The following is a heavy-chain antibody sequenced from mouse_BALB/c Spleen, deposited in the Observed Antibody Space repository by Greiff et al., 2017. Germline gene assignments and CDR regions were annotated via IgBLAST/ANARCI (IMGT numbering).Heavy chain of an antibody. CDR2: ISYSGST. J-gene: IGHJ2*01. V-gene: IGHV3-8*02. CDR1: GDSITSGY. Sequence: EVQLVESGPSLVKPSQTLSLTCSVTGDSITSGYWNWIRKFPGNKLEYMGYISYSGSTYYNPSLKSRISITRDTSKNQYYLQLNSVTTEDTATYYCARVITTVVAPFDYWGQGTTLTVSS. CDR3: ARVITTVVAPFDY. D-gene: IGHD1-1*01.